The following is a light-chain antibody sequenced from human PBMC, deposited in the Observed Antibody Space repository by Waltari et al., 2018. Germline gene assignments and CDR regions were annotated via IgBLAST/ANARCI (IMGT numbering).Light chain of an antibody. J-gene: IGLJ3*02. Sequence: QSALTQPRSVSGSPGQTVTISCTGTSSDVGGYNYFSWYQQNPGKAPQLMIYDVNKRPSGVPYRFSDSKSGKTASLTSSGLKAEDEADYYCYSYARTSTWVFGGGTKLTVL. CDR1: SSDVGGYNY. V-gene: IGLV2-11*01. CDR3: YSYARTSTWV. CDR2: DVN.